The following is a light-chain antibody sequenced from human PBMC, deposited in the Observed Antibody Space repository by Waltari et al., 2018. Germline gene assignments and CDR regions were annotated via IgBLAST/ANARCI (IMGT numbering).Light chain of an antibody. V-gene: IGLV1-51*02. Sequence: QSVLTPPPSMSAAPGQRVTISCSGSSSNIGNNYVSWYQQLPGTAPKLLLYEDYRRPSGIPDRFSGAKSGTSATLGITGLQTGDEADYYCAAWDSSLSGWAFGGGTKLTVL. CDR1: SSNIGNNY. J-gene: IGLJ3*02. CDR3: AAWDSSLSGWA. CDR2: EDY.